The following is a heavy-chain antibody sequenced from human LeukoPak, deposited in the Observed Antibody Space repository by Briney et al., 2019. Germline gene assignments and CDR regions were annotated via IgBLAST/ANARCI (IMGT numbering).Heavy chain of an antibody. CDR2: ISYDGSDK. CDR1: GFTLSNYA. J-gene: IGHJ4*02. CDR3: ARDWGRRYSSGWYGDFDY. Sequence: GGSLRLSCAASGFTLSNYAMHWVRQAPGKGLEWVAVISYDGSDKYYADSVKGRFTISRDNSKNTLYLQMNSLRPEDTAVYYCARDWGRRYSSGWYGDFDYWGQGTLVTVSS. D-gene: IGHD6-19*01. V-gene: IGHV3-30-3*01.